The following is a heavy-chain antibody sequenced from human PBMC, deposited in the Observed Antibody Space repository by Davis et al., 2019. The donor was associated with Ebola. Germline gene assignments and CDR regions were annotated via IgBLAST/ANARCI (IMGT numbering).Heavy chain of an antibody. V-gene: IGHV3-11*06. J-gene: IGHJ6*02. CDR2: ISSSSSYT. Sequence: GESLKISCAASGFTFSDYYMSWIRQAPGKGLEWVSYISSSSSYTNYADSVKGRFTISRDNAKNSLYLQMNSLRAEDTAVYYCARDGSYGDPRHYYYYYGMDVWGQGTTVTVSS. CDR1: GFTFSDYY. CDR3: ARDGSYGDPRHYYYYYGMDV. D-gene: IGHD4-17*01.